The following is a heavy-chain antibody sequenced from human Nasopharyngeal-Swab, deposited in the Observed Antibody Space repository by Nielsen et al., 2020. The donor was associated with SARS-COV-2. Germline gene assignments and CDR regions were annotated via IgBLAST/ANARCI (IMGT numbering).Heavy chain of an antibody. Sequence: SQTLSLTCAISGDSVPSNSAAWNWIRQSPSRGLEWLGRTYYRSKWYNDYAVSVKSRITINPDTSKNQFSLQLNSVTPEDTAVYYCAREVSIVVVPADYYGMDVWGQGTTVTVSS. CDR1: GDSVPSNSAA. J-gene: IGHJ6*02. V-gene: IGHV6-1*01. CDR2: TYYRSKWYN. CDR3: AREVSIVVVPADYYGMDV. D-gene: IGHD2-2*01.